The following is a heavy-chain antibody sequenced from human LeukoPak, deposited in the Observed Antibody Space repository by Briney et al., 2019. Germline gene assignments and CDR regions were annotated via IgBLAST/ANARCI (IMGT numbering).Heavy chain of an antibody. J-gene: IGHJ4*02. CDR2: IYYSGST. V-gene: IGHV4-39*07. Sequence: SETLSLTCTVSGGSLSSSSYYWGWIRQPPGKGLEWIGSIYYSGSTYYNPSLKSRVTISVDTSKNQFSLKLSSVTAADTAVYYCAREMPGYSSGWSGTPFDYWGQGTLVTVSS. CDR1: GGSLSSSSYY. CDR3: AREMPGYSSGWSGTPFDY. D-gene: IGHD6-19*01.